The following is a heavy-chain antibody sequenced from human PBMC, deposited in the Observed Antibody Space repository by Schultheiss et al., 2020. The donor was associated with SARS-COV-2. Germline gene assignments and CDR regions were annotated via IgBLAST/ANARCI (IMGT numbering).Heavy chain of an antibody. V-gene: IGHV1-46*03. D-gene: IGHD3-3*01. J-gene: IGHJ6*02. CDR3: ARDPPVLRFLESPRYYGMDV. CDR2: INPSGGST. Sequence: GESLKISCKASGYTFTSYYMHWVRQAPGQGLEWMGIINPSGGSTSYAQKFQGRVTMTRDTSTSTVYMELSSLRSEDTAVYYCARDPPVLRFLESPRYYGMDVWGQGTTVTVSS. CDR1: GYTFTSYY.